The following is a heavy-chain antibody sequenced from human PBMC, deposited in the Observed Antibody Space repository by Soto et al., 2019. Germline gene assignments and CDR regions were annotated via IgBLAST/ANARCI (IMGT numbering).Heavy chain of an antibody. D-gene: IGHD3-22*01. CDR1: GGSISSSSYY. Sequence: SETLSLTCTVSGGSISSSSYYWGWIRQPPGKGLEWIGSIYYSGSTYYNPSLKSRVTISVDTPKNQFSLKLSSVTAADTAVYYCARHKDYYDSSGLDYWGQGTLVTVSS. V-gene: IGHV4-39*01. CDR3: ARHKDYYDSSGLDY. J-gene: IGHJ4*02. CDR2: IYYSGST.